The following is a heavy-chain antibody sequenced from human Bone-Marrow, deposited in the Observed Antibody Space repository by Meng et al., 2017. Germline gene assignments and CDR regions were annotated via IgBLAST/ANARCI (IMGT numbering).Heavy chain of an antibody. V-gene: IGHV4-39*07. CDR3: ARDHGSSSWYSAYYYYYGMDV. D-gene: IGHD6-13*01. CDR1: GGSISSSSYY. J-gene: IGHJ6*02. Sequence: SETLFLTCTVSGGSISSSSYYWGWIRQPPGKGLEWIGSIYYSGSTYYNPSLKSRVTISVDTSKNQFSLKLSSVTAADTAVYYCARDHGSSSWYSAYYYYYGMDVWGQGTTVTVSS. CDR2: IYYSGST.